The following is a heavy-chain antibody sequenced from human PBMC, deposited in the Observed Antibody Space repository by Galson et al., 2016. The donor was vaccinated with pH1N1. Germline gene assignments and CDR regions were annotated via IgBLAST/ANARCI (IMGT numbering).Heavy chain of an antibody. Sequence: CAISGDSVSSTNCAWDWIRQSPARGLEWLGRTYYRSKWYNDYAVSVQSRITINPDTSKNQFSLKLTSVTAADTAVYYCARERRIRDLEVGNWFDPWGQGTLVTVSS. CDR2: TYYRSKWYN. CDR1: GDSVSSTNCA. V-gene: IGHV6-1*01. J-gene: IGHJ5*02. CDR3: ARERRIRDLEVGNWFDP. D-gene: IGHD3-3*01.